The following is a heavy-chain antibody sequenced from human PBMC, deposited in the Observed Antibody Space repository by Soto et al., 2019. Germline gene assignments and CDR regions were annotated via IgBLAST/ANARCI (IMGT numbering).Heavy chain of an antibody. V-gene: IGHV3-64D*06. D-gene: IGHD4-17*01. CDR2: ISSNGGST. CDR1: GFTFSSYA. CDR3: VKGQHADYGDPRTVMDV. J-gene: IGHJ6*02. Sequence: PGGSLRLSCSASGFTFSSYAMHWVRQAPGKGLEYVSAISSNGGSTYYADSVKGRFTISRDNSKNTLYLQMSSLRAEDTAVYYCVKGQHADYGDPRTVMDVWGQGTTVTVS.